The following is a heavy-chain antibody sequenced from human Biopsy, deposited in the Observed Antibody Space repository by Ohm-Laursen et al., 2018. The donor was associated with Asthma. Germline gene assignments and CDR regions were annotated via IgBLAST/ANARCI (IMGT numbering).Heavy chain of an antibody. V-gene: IGHV3-48*02. CDR1: GFTFSSYS. CDR3: ARPRWGPYGY. Sequence: SLRLSCTASGFTFSSYSMNWVRQAPGKGLEWVSYISSSSGTIYYADSVKGRFTISRDNAKNSLYLQMNSLRDEDTAVYYCARPRWGPYGYWGQGTLVTVSS. J-gene: IGHJ4*02. CDR2: ISSSSGTI. D-gene: IGHD4-17*01.